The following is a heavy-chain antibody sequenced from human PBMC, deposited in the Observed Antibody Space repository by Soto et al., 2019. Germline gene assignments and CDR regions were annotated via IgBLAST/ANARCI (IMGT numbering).Heavy chain of an antibody. CDR1: GFTFSSYW. Sequence: GGSLRLSCAVSGFTFSSYWMHWVRQAPGKGLVWVSRINADGSNADYADSVKGRFTISRDNAKNTLYLQINSLRAEDTAMFYCARAVAGNHGLFDYWGQGTLVTVSS. CDR3: ARAVAGNHGLFDY. D-gene: IGHD1-1*01. V-gene: IGHV3-74*01. J-gene: IGHJ4*02. CDR2: INADGSNA.